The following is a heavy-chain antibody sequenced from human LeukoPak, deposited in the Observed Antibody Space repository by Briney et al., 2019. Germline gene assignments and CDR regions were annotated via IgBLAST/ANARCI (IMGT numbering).Heavy chain of an antibody. Sequence: GGSLRLSCAASGFTFSSYNMNWVRQAPGKGLEWVSSISSSSNYIYYADSVKGRFTISRDNARNSLYLQMKSLRAEDTAVYYCARGKTSQNIVTRKTYNWFDPWGQGTLVTVSS. V-gene: IGHV3-21*01. J-gene: IGHJ5*02. CDR2: ISSSSNYI. CDR3: ARGKTSQNIVTRKTYNWFDP. D-gene: IGHD2/OR15-2a*01. CDR1: GFTFSSYN.